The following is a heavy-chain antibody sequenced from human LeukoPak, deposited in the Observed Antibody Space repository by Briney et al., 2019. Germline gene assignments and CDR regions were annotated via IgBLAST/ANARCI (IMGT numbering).Heavy chain of an antibody. CDR1: GFTFSSYA. J-gene: IGHJ5*02. D-gene: IGHD6-13*01. CDR3: AKDKLEAAAGTGWFDP. Sequence: GGSLRLSCAASGFTFSSYAMSWVRQAPGKGLEWVSAISGSGGSTYYADSVKGRFTISRDNSKNTLYLQMNSLRAEDTAVYYCAKDKLEAAAGTGWFDPWGQGPLVTVSS. V-gene: IGHV3-23*01. CDR2: ISGSGGST.